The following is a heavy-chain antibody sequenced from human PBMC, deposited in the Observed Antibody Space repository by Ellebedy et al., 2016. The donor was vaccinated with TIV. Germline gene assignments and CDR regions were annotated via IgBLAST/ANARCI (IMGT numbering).Heavy chain of an antibody. V-gene: IGHV1-18*01. J-gene: IGHJ3*02. D-gene: IGHD3-16*01. CDR1: GYTFTSYG. CDR3: AADRLGGAFDI. CDR2: ISAYNGNT. Sequence: AASVKVSCKASGYTFTSYGISWVRQAPGQGLEWMGWISAYNGNTNYAQKLQGRVTITRDTSASTAYMELSSLRSDDTAVYYCAADRLGGAFDIWGQGTMVTVSS.